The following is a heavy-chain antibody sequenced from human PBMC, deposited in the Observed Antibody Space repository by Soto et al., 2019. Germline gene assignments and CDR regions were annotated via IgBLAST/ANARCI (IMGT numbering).Heavy chain of an antibody. D-gene: IGHD2-15*01. Sequence: PGGSLRLSCAASGLTFSNCGMNWVRHTPGKGLEWVSYISDSGATKHYADSVKGRFTISRDNGKDSLYLQMNSLRDEDTAVYFCARCSRNSCYSYGVDVWGRGATVTVSS. J-gene: IGHJ6*02. V-gene: IGHV3-48*02. CDR1: GLTFSNCG. CDR3: ARCSRNSCYSYGVDV. CDR2: ISDSGATK.